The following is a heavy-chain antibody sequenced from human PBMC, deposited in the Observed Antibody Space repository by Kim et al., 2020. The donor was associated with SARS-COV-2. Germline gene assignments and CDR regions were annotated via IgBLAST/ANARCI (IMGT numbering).Heavy chain of an antibody. D-gene: IGHD3-10*01. J-gene: IGHJ5*02. Sequence: GGSLRLSCAASGFTFSSYGMHWVRQAPGKGLEWVAVISYDGSNKYYADSVKGRFTISRDNSKNTLYLQMNSLRAEDTAVYYCARSGEWFGELLYWFDPWGQGTLVTVSS. CDR3: ARSGEWFGELLYWFDP. V-gene: IGHV3-33*05. CDR2: ISYDGSNK. CDR1: GFTFSSYG.